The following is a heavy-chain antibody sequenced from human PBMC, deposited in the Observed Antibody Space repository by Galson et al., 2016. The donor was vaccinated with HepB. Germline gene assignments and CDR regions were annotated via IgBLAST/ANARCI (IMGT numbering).Heavy chain of an antibody. CDR1: GFIVTANY. V-gene: IGHV3-66*01. D-gene: IGHD6-25*01. J-gene: IGHJ5*02. CDR2: IYSGGST. CDR3: ARKSDSGTLVGDL. Sequence: SLRLSCAASGFIVTANYMTWVRQAPGKGLEWVSVIYSGGSTSYADSVKGRFTISRDNSKNTPYLQMNSLRAEDTAVYYCARKSDSGTLVGDLWGQGTLVTVSS.